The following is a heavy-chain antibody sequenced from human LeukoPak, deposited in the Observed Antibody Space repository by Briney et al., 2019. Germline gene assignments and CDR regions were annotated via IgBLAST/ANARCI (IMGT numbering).Heavy chain of an antibody. Sequence: SETLSLTCAVSGGSISSSTWWSCVRQPPGKGLEWIGEIYHGGNTNYNPSLKSRVTISVDKSKNQFSLKLSSVTAADTAIYYCASRPLSMVRGVFDYWGQGTLVTVSS. J-gene: IGHJ4*02. CDR1: GGSISSSTW. CDR3: ASRPLSMVRGVFDY. V-gene: IGHV4-4*02. CDR2: IYHGGNT. D-gene: IGHD3-10*01.